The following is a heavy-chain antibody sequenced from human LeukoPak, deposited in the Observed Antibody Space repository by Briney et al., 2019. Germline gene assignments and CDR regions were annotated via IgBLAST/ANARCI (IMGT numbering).Heavy chain of an antibody. CDR3: ARDATRGGDLDR. CDR1: GFTFTDYW. J-gene: IGHJ5*02. V-gene: IGHV3-7*01. CDR2: INEDGSEI. Sequence: GGSLRLSCAASGFTFTDYWMMWVRQAPGKRPEWVAQINEDGSEIYYVDSVRGRFTISRDNAKNSLDLQMNTLRVEDTAVYYCARDATRGGDLDRWDQGTLVTVSS. D-gene: IGHD2-21*01.